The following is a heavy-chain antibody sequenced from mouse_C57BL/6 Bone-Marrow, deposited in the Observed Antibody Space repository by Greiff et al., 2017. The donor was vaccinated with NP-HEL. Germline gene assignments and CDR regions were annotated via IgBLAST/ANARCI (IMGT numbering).Heavy chain of an antibody. J-gene: IGHJ4*01. CDR1: GFNIKNTY. Sequence: VHVKQSVAELVRPGASVKLSCTASGFNIKNTYMHWVKQRPEQGLEWIGRIDPANGNTKYAPKFQGKATITADTSSNTAYLQLSSLTSEDTAIYYCALITTVVAPYAMDYWGQGTSVTVSS. CDR2: IDPANGNT. CDR3: ALITTVVAPYAMDY. D-gene: IGHD1-1*01. V-gene: IGHV14-3*01.